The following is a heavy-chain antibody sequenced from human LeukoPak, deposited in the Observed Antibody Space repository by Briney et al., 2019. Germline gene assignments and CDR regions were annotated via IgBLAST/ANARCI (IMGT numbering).Heavy chain of an antibody. CDR3: AKDNGYYDSSGYSGGIDY. Sequence: GGSLRLSCAASGFTFSSYAMHWVRQAPGKGLEWVSSISWNSGSIGYADSVKGRFTISRDNAKNSLYLQMNSLRAEDTALYYCAKDNGYYDSSGYSGGIDYWGQGTLVTVSS. D-gene: IGHD3-22*01. CDR2: ISWNSGSI. J-gene: IGHJ4*02. CDR1: GFTFSSYA. V-gene: IGHV3-9*01.